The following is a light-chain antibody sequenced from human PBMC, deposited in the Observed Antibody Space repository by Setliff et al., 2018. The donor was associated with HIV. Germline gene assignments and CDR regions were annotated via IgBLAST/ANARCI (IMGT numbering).Light chain of an antibody. CDR2: DVS. CDR3: SSYTHRNTYV. J-gene: IGLJ1*01. V-gene: IGLV2-14*03. Sequence: QSALTQPASVSGSPGQSITISCSGTNSDIGSHDYVSWYQQHPGKAPKVMIYDVSNRPLGVSNRFSGSKSDNTASLTISGLQAEDEADYFCSSYTHRNTYVFGTGTRSPS. CDR1: NSDIGSHDY.